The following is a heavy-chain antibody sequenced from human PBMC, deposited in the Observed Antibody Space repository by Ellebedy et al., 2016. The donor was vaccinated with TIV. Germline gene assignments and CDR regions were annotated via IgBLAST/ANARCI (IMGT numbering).Heavy chain of an antibody. V-gene: IGHV3-64D*06. J-gene: IGHJ4*02. D-gene: IGHD3-16*01. CDR2: INNNGYTT. CDR3: ARDLVGVMAFDY. Sequence: PGGSLRLSCSASGFTFSSYAMHWLRQAPGKGPEYVSAINNNGYTTYYADSVKGRFTISRDNSKDTLYRQLSSLRSEDTAVYYCARDLVGVMAFDYWGQGTLVSVSS. CDR1: GFTFSSYA.